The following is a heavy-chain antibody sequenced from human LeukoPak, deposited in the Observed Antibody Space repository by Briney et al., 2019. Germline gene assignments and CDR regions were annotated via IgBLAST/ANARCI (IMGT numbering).Heavy chain of an antibody. J-gene: IGHJ4*02. V-gene: IGHV4-38-2*02. CDR2: IYHSGST. Sequence: PSETLSLTCTVSGYSTSSGYYWGWIRQPPGKGLEWIGSIYHSGSTYYNPSLKSRVTISVDTSKTHFSLKLSSVTAADTAVYYCARDRALGSGKYYFDYWGQGTLVTVSS. D-gene: IGHD3-16*01. CDR1: GYSTSSGYY. CDR3: ARDRALGSGKYYFDY.